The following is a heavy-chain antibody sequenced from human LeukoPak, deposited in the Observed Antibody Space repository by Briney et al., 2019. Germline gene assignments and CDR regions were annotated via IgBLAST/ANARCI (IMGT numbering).Heavy chain of an antibody. J-gene: IGHJ4*02. CDR2: ISDDGKNK. Sequence: PGGSLRLSCAASGFTFSAYGMVWVSQAPGRGLEWLSSISDDGKNKYYADSVKGRFTVSRDNSMDTLFLQMDSLRGDDTARYFCAKRSLYSGLPYFDYWGQGTPVTVSS. CDR3: AKRSLYSGLPYFDY. D-gene: IGHD4-4*01. CDR1: GFTFSAYG. V-gene: IGHV3-23*01.